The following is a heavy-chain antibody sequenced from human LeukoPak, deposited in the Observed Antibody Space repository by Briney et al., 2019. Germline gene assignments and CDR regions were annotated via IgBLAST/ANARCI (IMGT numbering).Heavy chain of an antibody. J-gene: IGHJ3*02. V-gene: IGHV3-23*01. CDR2: ISGSGGST. Sequence: GGSLRLSCAASGFTFSSYSMNWVRQAPGKGLEWVSAISGSGGSTYYAVSVKGRFTISRDNSKNTLYLQMNSLRAEDTAVYYCAKDRTWRATLTGDAFDIWGQGTMVTVSS. CDR1: GFTFSSYS. CDR3: AKDRTWRATLTGDAFDI. D-gene: IGHD1-26*01.